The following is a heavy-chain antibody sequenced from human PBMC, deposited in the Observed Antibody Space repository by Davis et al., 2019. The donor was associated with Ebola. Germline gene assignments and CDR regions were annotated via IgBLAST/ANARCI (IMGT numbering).Heavy chain of an antibody. D-gene: IGHD3-9*01. CDR2: MWYDGSRQ. CDR1: GFIFSNYG. V-gene: IGHV3-33*06. J-gene: IGHJ4*02. Sequence: GESLKISCAASGFIFSNYGMHWVRQAPGKGLEWVALMWYDGSRQYYADSVKGRFTVSRDNSRNILYLQMNSLRAEDTAVYYCAKARYFDWLLLDYWGQGTLVTVSS. CDR3: AKARYFDWLLLDY.